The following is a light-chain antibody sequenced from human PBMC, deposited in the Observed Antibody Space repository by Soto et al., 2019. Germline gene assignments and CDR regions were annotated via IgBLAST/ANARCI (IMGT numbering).Light chain of an antibody. V-gene: IGKV3-20*01. CDR3: QQYGTSPQT. J-gene: IGKJ2*01. CDR1: QSVSSSY. Sequence: EIVLTQSPGTLSLSPGERATLSCRASQSVSSSYLAWYQHKPGQAPRLLIYGAFSRATGIPDRFSGSGSGTDFTLTISRLEPEDSAVYYCQQYGTSPQTFGQGTKLEIK. CDR2: GAF.